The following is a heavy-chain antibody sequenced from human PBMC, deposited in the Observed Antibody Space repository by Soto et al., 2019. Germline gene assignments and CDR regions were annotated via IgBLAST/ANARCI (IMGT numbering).Heavy chain of an antibody. V-gene: IGHV3-15*04. CDR1: GFTFSKAY. D-gene: IGHD2-2*01. CDR2: IDSKIDAEKT. CDR3: VTRLTALANARFVY. Sequence: GSLRLSCTASGFTFSKAYMNWVRQAPGKVLEWVGQIDSKIDAEKTDFAAPVKARFTLSRDDSKNTVYLQMNGLEIEDTAMYYCVTRLTALANARFVYWGQRTLVAVYS. J-gene: IGHJ4*02.